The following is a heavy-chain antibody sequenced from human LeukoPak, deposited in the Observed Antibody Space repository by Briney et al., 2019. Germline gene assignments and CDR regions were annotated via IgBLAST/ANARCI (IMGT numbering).Heavy chain of an antibody. J-gene: IGHJ4*02. V-gene: IGHV3-7*04. Sequence: GGSLRLSCAASGFTFSSYWMSWVRQAPGKGLEWVANIKQDGSEKYYVDSVKGRFTISRDNAENSLYLQMNSLRAEDAAVYYCARFSIVRATTVDYWGQGTLVTVSS. CDR1: GFTFSSYW. D-gene: IGHD1-26*01. CDR3: ARFSIVRATTVDY. CDR2: IKQDGSEK.